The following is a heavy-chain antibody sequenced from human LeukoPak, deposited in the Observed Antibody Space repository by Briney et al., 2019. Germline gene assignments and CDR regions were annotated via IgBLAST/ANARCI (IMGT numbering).Heavy chain of an antibody. Sequence: DPSETLSLTCTVSGGSISSSSYYWGWIRQPPGKGLEWIGSIYYSGSTYYNPSLKSRVTISVDTSKNQFSLKLSSVTAADTAVYYCARHPRFGGPANPLYYYDSSGCWFDPWGQGTLVTVSS. J-gene: IGHJ5*02. V-gene: IGHV4-39*01. CDR1: GGSISSSSYY. CDR2: IYYSGST. CDR3: ARHPRFGGPANPLYYYDSSGCWFDP. D-gene: IGHD3-22*01.